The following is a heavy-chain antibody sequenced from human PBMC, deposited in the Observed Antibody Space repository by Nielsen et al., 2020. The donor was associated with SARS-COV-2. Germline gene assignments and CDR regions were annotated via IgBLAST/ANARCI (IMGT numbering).Heavy chain of an antibody. V-gene: IGHV3-43*01. D-gene: IGHD6-19*01. CDR1: GFTFDDYT. CDR2: ISWDGGST. Sequence: GESLKISCAASGFTFDDYTMHWVRQAPGKGLEWVSLISWDGGSTYYADSVKGRFTISRDNSKNSLYLQMNSLRTEDTALYYCAKDGGGGAVAAGHPDYWGQGTLVTVSS. CDR3: AKDGGGGAVAAGHPDY. J-gene: IGHJ4*02.